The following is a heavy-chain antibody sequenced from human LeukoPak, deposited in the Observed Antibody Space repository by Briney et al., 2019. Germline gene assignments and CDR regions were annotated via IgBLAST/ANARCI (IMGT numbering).Heavy chain of an antibody. Sequence: SETLSLTCAVYGGSFSGYYWSWIRQPPGKGLEWIGEINHSGSTNYNPSLKSRVTISVDTSKNQFSLKLSSVTAADTAVYYCARGRYSSDVDYWVQGTLVTVSS. D-gene: IGHD6-19*01. J-gene: IGHJ4*02. CDR2: INHSGST. CDR1: GGSFSGYY. V-gene: IGHV4-34*01. CDR3: ARGRYSSDVDY.